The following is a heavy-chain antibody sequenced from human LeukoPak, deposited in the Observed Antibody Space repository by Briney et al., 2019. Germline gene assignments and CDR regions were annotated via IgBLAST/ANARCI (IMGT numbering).Heavy chain of an antibody. CDR1: GGSISSLY. J-gene: IGHJ4*02. CDR3: ARHRAYSSSSPFDY. Sequence: SETLSRTCSVSGGSISSLYWSWIRQPPGKGLEWIGYIYYTGSTNYNPSLKSRVTMFVDMSKNQFSLRLSSVTAADTAVYYCARHRAYSSSSPFDYWGQGTLVTVSS. D-gene: IGHD6-6*01. V-gene: IGHV4-59*08. CDR2: IYYTGST.